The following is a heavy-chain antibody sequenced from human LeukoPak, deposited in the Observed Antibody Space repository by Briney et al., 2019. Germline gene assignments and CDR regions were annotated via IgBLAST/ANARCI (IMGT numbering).Heavy chain of an antibody. D-gene: IGHD6-6*01. V-gene: IGHV5-51*01. Sequence: GESLKISCKGSGYSFTSYWIGWVRQMPGKGLEWMGIIYPGDSDTRYSPSFQGQVTISADKSISTAYLQWSSLKASDTAMYYCARLGGWYSSSLGAFDIWGQGTMVTVSS. CDR2: IYPGDSDT. CDR3: ARLGGWYSSSLGAFDI. J-gene: IGHJ3*02. CDR1: GYSFTSYW.